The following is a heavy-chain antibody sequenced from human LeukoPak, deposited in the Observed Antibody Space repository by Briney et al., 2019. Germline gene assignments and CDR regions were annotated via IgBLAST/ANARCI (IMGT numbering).Heavy chain of an antibody. D-gene: IGHD2-21*02. CDR2: IYHSGST. CDR1: GGSISSSNW. Sequence: SGTLSLTCAVSGGSISSSNWWSWVPQPPGKGLEWIGEIYHSGSTNYNPSLKSRVTISVDKSKNQFSLKLSSVTAADTAVYYCARGSRYCGGDCYSPWRGQGSWGQGTLVTVSS. J-gene: IGHJ5*02. V-gene: IGHV4-4*02. CDR3: ARGSRYCGGDCYSPWRGQGS.